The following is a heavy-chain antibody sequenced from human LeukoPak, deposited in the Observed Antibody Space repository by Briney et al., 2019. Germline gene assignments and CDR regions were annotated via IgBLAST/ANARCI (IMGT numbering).Heavy chain of an antibody. CDR2: ISSNGGST. J-gene: IGHJ4*02. V-gene: IGHV3-64*01. CDR1: GFTFSSYA. D-gene: IGHD5-18*01. CDR3: ARESRRGYSYAD. Sequence: GGSLRLSCAASGFTFSSYAMHWVRQAPGKGLEYVSAISSNGGSTYYANSVKGRFTISRDNSKNTLYLQIGSLRAEDMAVYYCARESRRGYSYADWGQGTLVTVSS.